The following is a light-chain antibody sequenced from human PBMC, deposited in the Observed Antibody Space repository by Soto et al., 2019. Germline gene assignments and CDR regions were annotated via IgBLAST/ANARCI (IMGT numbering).Light chain of an antibody. Sequence: EILMTQSPATLSVSPVERVTLSCRAGQGVTTNFAWYQQKSGQSPRLLIYDVSSRATGVPSRLSGTGSETEFTLTISSMQSEDFAVYYCQQYDDWPSFGQGTKVDIK. V-gene: IGKV3-15*01. CDR2: DVS. CDR1: QGVTTN. J-gene: IGKJ1*01. CDR3: QQYDDWPS.